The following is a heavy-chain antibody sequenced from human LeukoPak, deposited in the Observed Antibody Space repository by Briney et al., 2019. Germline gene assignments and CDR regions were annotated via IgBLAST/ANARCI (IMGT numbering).Heavy chain of an antibody. Sequence: SETLSLTCTVSGGSISSYYWSWIRQPPGKGLEWIGYIYYSGSTNYKPYLKSRVTISVDTSKNQFSLKLSSVTAADTAVYYCARGGYYGSGNDFRFDPWGQGTLVTVSS. V-gene: IGHV4-59*01. CDR2: IYYSGST. CDR3: ARGGYYGSGNDFRFDP. CDR1: GGSISSYY. D-gene: IGHD3-10*01. J-gene: IGHJ5*02.